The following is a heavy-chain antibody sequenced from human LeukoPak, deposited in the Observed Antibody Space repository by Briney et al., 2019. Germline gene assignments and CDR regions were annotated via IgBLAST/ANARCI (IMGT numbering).Heavy chain of an antibody. CDR3: ARVLSGSWDWFDP. CDR1: GFTVSSNY. Sequence: PGGSLRLSCAASGFTVSSNYMSWVRQAPGKGLEWVSVIYSGGSTYYADSVKGRFTISRDNAKNTVFLQMNSLRAEDTAMYYCARVLSGSWDWFDPWGQGTLVTVSS. D-gene: IGHD3-22*01. V-gene: IGHV3-53*01. CDR2: IYSGGST. J-gene: IGHJ5*02.